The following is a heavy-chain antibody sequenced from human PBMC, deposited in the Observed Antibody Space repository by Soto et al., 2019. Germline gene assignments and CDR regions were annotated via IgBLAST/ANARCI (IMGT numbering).Heavy chain of an antibody. J-gene: IGHJ6*02. Sequence: PGESLKISCKGSGYSFTSYWIGWVRQMPGKGLEWMGIIYPGDSDTRYSPSFQGQVTISADKSISTAYLQWSSLKASDTAMYYCARLANSSWDYYYYGMDVWGQGTTVTVSS. CDR3: ARLANSSWDYYYYGMDV. V-gene: IGHV5-51*01. CDR2: IYPGDSDT. D-gene: IGHD6-13*01. CDR1: GYSFTSYW.